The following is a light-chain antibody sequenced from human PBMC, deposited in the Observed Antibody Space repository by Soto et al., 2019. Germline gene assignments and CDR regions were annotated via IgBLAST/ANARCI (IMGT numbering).Light chain of an antibody. J-gene: IGKJ5*01. CDR1: QSLLHSNGYNY. Sequence: DIVMTQSPLSLPVTPGEPASISCRSSQSLLHSNGYNYLDWYLQKPGQSPQLLIYLGSNRASGVPDRFSGSGTGTDFTLKISRVEAEDFWVYYCMQALQTPPTFGQGTRLEIK. V-gene: IGKV2-28*01. CDR2: LGS. CDR3: MQALQTPPT.